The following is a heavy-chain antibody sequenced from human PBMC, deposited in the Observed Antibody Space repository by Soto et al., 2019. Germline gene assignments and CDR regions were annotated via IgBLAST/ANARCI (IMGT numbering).Heavy chain of an antibody. J-gene: IGHJ5*02. CDR1: GYTFTSYD. CDR2: MNPNSGNT. D-gene: IGHD2-2*01. Sequence: ASVKVSCKASGYTFTSYDINWVRQATGQGLEWMGWMNPNSGNTGYAQKFQGRVTMTRNTSISTAYMELSSLRSEDTAVYYCARGLVTRRFLVPASNVGAWFDPWGQGTLVTVSS. CDR3: ARGLVTRRFLVPASNVGAWFDP. V-gene: IGHV1-8*01.